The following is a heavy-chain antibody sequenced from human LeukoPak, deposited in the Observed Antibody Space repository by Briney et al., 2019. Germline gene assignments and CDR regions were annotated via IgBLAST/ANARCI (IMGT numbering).Heavy chain of an antibody. CDR2: IIPIFGTA. D-gene: IGHD4-23*01. CDR3: AREGGYGGNSVY. Sequence: SVKVSCKASGGTFSSYAISWVRQAPGQGLEWMGGIIPIFGTANYAQKFQGRVTITADKSTSTAYMELSSLRSEDTAVYYCAREGGYGGNSVYWGQGTLVTVSS. J-gene: IGHJ4*02. V-gene: IGHV1-69*06. CDR1: GGTFSSYA.